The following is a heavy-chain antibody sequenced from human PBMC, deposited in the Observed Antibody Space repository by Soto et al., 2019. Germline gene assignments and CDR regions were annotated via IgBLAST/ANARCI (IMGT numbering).Heavy chain of an antibody. V-gene: IGHV3-30*18. D-gene: IGHD5-18*01. J-gene: IGHJ4*02. CDR1: GFTFSKYG. Sequence: GGSLRLSCAASGFTFSKYGKHWVRQAPGKGLEWVAVISYDGSNKYYADSVKGRFTISRDNSKNTLYLQMNSLRAEDTAVYYCAKDSVDTAMVLLFDYWGQGTLVTVSS. CDR2: ISYDGSNK. CDR3: AKDSVDTAMVLLFDY.